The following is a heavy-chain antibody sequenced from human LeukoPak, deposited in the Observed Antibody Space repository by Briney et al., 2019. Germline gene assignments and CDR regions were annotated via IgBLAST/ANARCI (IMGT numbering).Heavy chain of an antibody. CDR2: ISAYNGNT. CDR3: ARDQPYIAAAGRGYYYGMDV. V-gene: IGHV1-18*01. CDR1: GYTFTSYG. D-gene: IGHD6-13*01. Sequence: ASVKVSCKASGYTFTSYGISWVRQAPGQGLEWMGWISAYNGNTNYAQKLQGRVTMTTDTSTSTAYMELRSLRSDDTAVYYCARDQPYIAAAGRGYYYGMDVWGQGTTVTVSS. J-gene: IGHJ6*02.